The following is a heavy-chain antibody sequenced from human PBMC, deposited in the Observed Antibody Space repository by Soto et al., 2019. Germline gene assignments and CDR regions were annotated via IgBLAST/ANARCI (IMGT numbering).Heavy chain of an antibody. CDR2: IKQDGSEK. CDR3: ASGGYDLWSGYYSGNFDY. J-gene: IGHJ4*02. D-gene: IGHD3-3*01. Sequence: EVQLVESGGGLVQPGGSLRLSCAASGFTFSSYWMSWVRQAPGKGLEWVANIKQDGSEKYYVDSVKGRFTISRDNAKNSLYLQMNSLRAEDTAVYYCASGGYDLWSGYYSGNFDYWGQGTLVTVSS. CDR1: GFTFSSYW. V-gene: IGHV3-7*01.